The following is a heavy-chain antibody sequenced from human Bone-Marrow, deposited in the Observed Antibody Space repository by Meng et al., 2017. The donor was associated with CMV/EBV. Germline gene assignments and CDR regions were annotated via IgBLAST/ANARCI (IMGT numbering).Heavy chain of an antibody. CDR3: ATDDGSY. CDR2: VKPDGSEE. V-gene: IGHV3-7*01. Sequence: GESLKISCKASGFIFSDYWMNWVRQVPGKELEWVATVKPDGSEEFYVDSVKGRFTISRDNAKNSLYLQMNSLRAEDTSVYYCATDDGSYWGQGTLVTVSS. J-gene: IGHJ4*02. D-gene: IGHD2-2*03. CDR1: GFIFSDYW.